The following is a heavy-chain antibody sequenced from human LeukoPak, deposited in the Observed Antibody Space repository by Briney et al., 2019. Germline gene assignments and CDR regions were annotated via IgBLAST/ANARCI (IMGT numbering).Heavy chain of an antibody. J-gene: IGHJ4*02. CDR1: GGSFSGYY. CDR2: INHSGST. V-gene: IGHV4-34*01. D-gene: IGHD3-10*01. Sequence: SETLSLTCAVYGGSFSGYYWSWIRQPPGKGLEWIGEINHSGSTNYNPSLKSRVTISVDTSKNQFSLKLSSVTAADTAVYYCAREWVGSGSYLSYYFDYWAREPWSPSPQ. CDR3: AREWVGSGSYLSYYFDY.